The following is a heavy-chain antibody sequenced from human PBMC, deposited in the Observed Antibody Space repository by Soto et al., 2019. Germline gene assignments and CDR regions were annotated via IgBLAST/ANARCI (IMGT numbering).Heavy chain of an antibody. D-gene: IGHD2-2*01. CDR3: ASSHALSYNYGMDV. V-gene: IGHV1-3*01. CDR2: INAGNGNT. Sequence: QVQLVQSGAEVKKPGASVKVSCKASGYTFTSYAMHWVRQAPGQRLEWMGWINAGNGNTKYSQKFQGRVTITTDTSASTAYMELSSLRSEDTAVYYCASSHALSYNYGMDVWGQGTTVTVSS. CDR1: GYTFTSYA. J-gene: IGHJ6*02.